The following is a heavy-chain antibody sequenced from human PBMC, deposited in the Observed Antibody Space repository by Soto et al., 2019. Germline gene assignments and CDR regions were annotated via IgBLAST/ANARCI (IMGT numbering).Heavy chain of an antibody. J-gene: IGHJ3*02. CDR1: GYSFTSQY. Sequence: QVQLVQSGAEVKKPGASVKISCEASGYSFTSQYVHWVRQAPGQGLEWMGVINPNGGRTTYAQKVQGRSTMTRDTSTNPAYLAVGRRPSEVPALYYCARGPWLRPGGGTEPLDIWGQGTMVTVAS. CDR2: INPNGGRT. D-gene: IGHD5-12*01. CDR3: ARGPWLRPGGGTEPLDI. V-gene: IGHV1-46*03.